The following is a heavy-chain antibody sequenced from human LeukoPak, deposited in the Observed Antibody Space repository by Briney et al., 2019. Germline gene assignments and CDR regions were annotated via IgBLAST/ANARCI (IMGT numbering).Heavy chain of an antibody. J-gene: IGHJ6*03. V-gene: IGHV1-69*13. D-gene: IGHD6-6*01. Sequence: SVKVSCKASGGTCSSYAISWVRQAPGQGLEWMGGIIPIFGTANYAQKFQGRVTITADESTSTAYMELSSLRSEDTAVYYCAGGLAARRLYYYYMDVWGKGTTVTVSS. CDR2: IIPIFGTA. CDR1: GGTCSSYA. CDR3: AGGLAARRLYYYYMDV.